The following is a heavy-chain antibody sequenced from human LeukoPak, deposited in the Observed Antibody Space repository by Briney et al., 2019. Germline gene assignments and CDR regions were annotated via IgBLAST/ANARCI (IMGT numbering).Heavy chain of an antibody. Sequence: GGSLRLSCAASGFTVSSNYMSWVRQAPGKGLEWVANIRQDGTEKNYVDSVKGRFTISRDNVENSLYLQMNSLRAEDTAVYYCARIGDDYWGQGTLVTVSS. V-gene: IGHV3-7*01. CDR3: ARIGDDY. CDR2: IRQDGTEK. D-gene: IGHD3-10*01. J-gene: IGHJ4*02. CDR1: GFTVSSNY.